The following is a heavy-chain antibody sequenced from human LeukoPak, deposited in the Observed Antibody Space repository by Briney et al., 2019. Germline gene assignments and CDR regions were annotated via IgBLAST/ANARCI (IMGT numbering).Heavy chain of an antibody. CDR1: GFTFSSYS. J-gene: IGHJ4*02. CDR2: ISSSSSYI. Sequence: GGSLRLSCAASGFTFSSYSMNWVRQAPGKGLEWVSSISSSSSYIYYADSVKGRFTISRDNAKNSLYLQMNSLRAEDTAVYYCARVDILTGYYYFDCWGQGTLVTVSS. V-gene: IGHV3-21*04. D-gene: IGHD3-9*01. CDR3: ARVDILTGYYYFDC.